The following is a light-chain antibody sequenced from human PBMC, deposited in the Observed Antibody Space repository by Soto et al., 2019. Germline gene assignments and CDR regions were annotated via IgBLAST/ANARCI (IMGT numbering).Light chain of an antibody. Sequence: DIVLTQSPATLSLSPGERATLSCRASHSVGTYLAWYQQKPGQAPRLLIYDASNRATGIPARFSGSGSGTDFTLTINSLEPEDFAIYYCQQRSNWPPITFGQGTRLEIK. CDR3: QQRSNWPPIT. CDR1: HSVGTY. V-gene: IGKV3-11*01. CDR2: DAS. J-gene: IGKJ5*01.